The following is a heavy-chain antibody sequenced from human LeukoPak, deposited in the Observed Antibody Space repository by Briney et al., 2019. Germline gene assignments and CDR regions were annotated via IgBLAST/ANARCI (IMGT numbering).Heavy chain of an antibody. CDR3: ARAEGSSWPFDY. V-gene: IGHV4-59*01. CDR2: IYYLGST. D-gene: IGHD6-13*01. Sequence: SETLSLTCTVSGGSIGTYYWSWIGQPPGKGLEWIGFIYYLGSTNYNPSLKSRVTISVDTSKNQFSLMLSSVTAADTAVYYCARAEGSSWPFDYWGQGTLVTVSS. J-gene: IGHJ4*02. CDR1: GGSIGTYY.